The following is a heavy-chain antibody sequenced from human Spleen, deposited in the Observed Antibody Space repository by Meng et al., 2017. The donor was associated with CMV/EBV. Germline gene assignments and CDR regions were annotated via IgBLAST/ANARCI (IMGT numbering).Heavy chain of an antibody. V-gene: IGHV3-23*01. CDR2: ISGSGGST. Sequence: GGCLRLSCGASGFTFSSYAMCWVRQAPGKGLEWVSAISGSGGSTYYADSVKGRFTISRDNSKNTLYLQMNSLRAEDTAVYYCAKAVTMINRFDYWGQGTLVTVSS. D-gene: IGHD3-22*01. J-gene: IGHJ4*02. CDR1: GFTFSSYA. CDR3: AKAVTMINRFDY.